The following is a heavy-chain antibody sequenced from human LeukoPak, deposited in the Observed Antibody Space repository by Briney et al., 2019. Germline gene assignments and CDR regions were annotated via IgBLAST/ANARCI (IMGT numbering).Heavy chain of an antibody. CDR2: INPSGGST. V-gene: IGHV1-46*01. J-gene: IGHJ4*02. D-gene: IGHD2-15*01. CDR1: GYTFTSYY. Sequence: ASVKVSCKASGYTFTSYYMHWVRQAPGQGLEWMGIINPSGGSTSYAQKFQGRVTMTRDTSTSTVYMELSSLRSEDTAVYYCARDHNVVVVAAFYFDYWGQGTLVTVSS. CDR3: ARDHNVVVVAAFYFDY.